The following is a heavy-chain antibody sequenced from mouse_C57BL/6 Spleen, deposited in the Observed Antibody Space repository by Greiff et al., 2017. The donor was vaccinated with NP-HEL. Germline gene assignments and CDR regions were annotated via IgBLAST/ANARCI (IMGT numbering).Heavy chain of an antibody. CDR3: ARVGGNYPQDY. D-gene: IGHD2-1*01. Sequence: VQLQESGAELARPGASVKMSCKASGYTFTSYTMHWVKQRPGQGLEWIGYINPSSGYTKYNQKFKDKATLTADKSSSTAYMQLSSLTSEDSAVYYCARVGGNYPQDYWGQGTTLTVSS. CDR1: GYTFTSYT. J-gene: IGHJ2*01. V-gene: IGHV1-4*01. CDR2: INPSSGYT.